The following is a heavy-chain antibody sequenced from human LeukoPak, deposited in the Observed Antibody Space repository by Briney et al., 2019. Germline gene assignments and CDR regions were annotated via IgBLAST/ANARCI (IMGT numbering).Heavy chain of an antibody. CDR1: GFTFSTYW. V-gene: IGHV3-7*01. CDR2: MNIDGSEK. CDR3: ARDPVEWELLLDY. D-gene: IGHD1-26*01. J-gene: IGHJ4*02. Sequence: GGSLRLSCSASGFTFSTYWMGWVRQAPGKRLEWVANMNIDGSEKYYADSAKGRFTISRDNARSSVYLQMNSLRVEDTAVYYCARDPVEWELLLDYWGQGTLVTVSS.